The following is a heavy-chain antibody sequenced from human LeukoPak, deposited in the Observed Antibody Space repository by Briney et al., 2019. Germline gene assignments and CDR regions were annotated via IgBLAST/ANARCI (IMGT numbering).Heavy chain of an antibody. CDR1: GFIFSDYY. CDR3: VRGFNSFDI. J-gene: IGHJ3*02. CDR2: SGNRAARFPT. Sequence: PGGSLRLSCAASGFIFSDYYMDWVRQAPGKGLEWVARSGNRAARFPTMCAASVRGRFTISRDHSKGLLFLQMNSLKSEDAAVYYCVRGFNSFDIWGQGTRVTVSS. V-gene: IGHV3-72*01.